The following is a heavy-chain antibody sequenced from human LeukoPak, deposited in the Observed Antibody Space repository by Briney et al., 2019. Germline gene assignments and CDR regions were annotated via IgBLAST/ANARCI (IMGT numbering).Heavy chain of an antibody. CDR2: ISSSSSYI. CDR3: ARDLTAGTGAFDY. CDR1: GFTFSSYS. J-gene: IGHJ4*02. V-gene: IGHV3-21*01. Sequence: GGSLRLSCAASGFTFSSYSMNWVRQAPGKGLEWVSSISSSSSYIYYADSVKGRFTISRDNAKNSLYLQMNSLRAEDTAVYYCARDLTAGTGAFDYWGQGTLVTVSS. D-gene: IGHD6-19*01.